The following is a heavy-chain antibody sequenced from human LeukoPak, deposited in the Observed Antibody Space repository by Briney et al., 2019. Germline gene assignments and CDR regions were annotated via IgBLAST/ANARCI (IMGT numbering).Heavy chain of an antibody. Sequence: PSETLSLICTVSGGSISSYYWSWIRQPAGKGLEWIGRIYTSGSTNYNPSLKSRVTMSVDTSKNQFSLKLSSVTAADTAVYYCARDEVTMVRGVIIGNWFDPWGQGTLVTVSS. CDR1: GGSISSYY. J-gene: IGHJ5*02. V-gene: IGHV4-4*07. D-gene: IGHD3-10*01. CDR2: IYTSGST. CDR3: ARDEVTMVRGVIIGNWFDP.